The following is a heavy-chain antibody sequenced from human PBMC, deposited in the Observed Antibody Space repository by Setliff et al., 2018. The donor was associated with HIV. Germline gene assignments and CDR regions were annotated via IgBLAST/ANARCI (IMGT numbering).Heavy chain of an antibody. D-gene: IGHD1-7*01. CDR1: GGSVSGYY. V-gene: IGHV4-34*01. CDR3: ARDRSNWNYGKNYMDL. CDR2: INHSGST. J-gene: IGHJ6*03. Sequence: SETLSLTCAVYGGSVSGYYWRWIRQPPGKGLEWIGEINHSGSTNYNPSLKSRVTISVDTSKNQFSLKLSSVTAADTAVYYCARDRSNWNYGKNYMDLWGKGTTVTVSS.